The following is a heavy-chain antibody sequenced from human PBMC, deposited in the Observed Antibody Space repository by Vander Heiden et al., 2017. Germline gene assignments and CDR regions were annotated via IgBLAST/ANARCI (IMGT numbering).Heavy chain of an antibody. CDR2: IGSDYDT. V-gene: IGHV3-23*01. J-gene: IGHJ6*02. CDR1: GFTFGSNA. CDR3: AKDLHFWAACDV. Sequence: EVQLLESGGCLVQPGGSLRLSCAASGFTFGSNAMSWVRQAPGKGLEWVSGIGSDYDTHYADSVKGRFTISRDNSKNTLYLQVNSLRAEDTAVYYCAKDLHFWAACDVWGQGTTVTVSS. D-gene: IGHD7-27*01.